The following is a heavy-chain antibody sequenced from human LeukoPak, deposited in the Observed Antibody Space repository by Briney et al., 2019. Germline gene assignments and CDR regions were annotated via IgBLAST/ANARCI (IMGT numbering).Heavy chain of an antibody. CDR3: ARMNDFWSGLGP. V-gene: IGHV4-61*02. J-gene: IGHJ5*02. Sequence: PSETLSLTCTVSGGSISSGSYYWSWIRQPAGKGLEWIGRIYTSGSTNYNPSLKSRVTIPVDTSKNQFSLKLSSVTAADTAVYYCARMNDFWSGLGPWGQGTLVTVSS. CDR2: IYTSGST. CDR1: GGSISSGSYY. D-gene: IGHD3-3*01.